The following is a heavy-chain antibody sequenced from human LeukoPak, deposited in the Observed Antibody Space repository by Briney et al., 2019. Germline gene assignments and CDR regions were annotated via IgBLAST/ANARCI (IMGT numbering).Heavy chain of an antibody. CDR2: IWYDGSNK. CDR1: GFTFSSYG. D-gene: IGHD1-14*01. CDR3: ARDGGITRTHGDRDAYYFDY. J-gene: IGHJ4*02. Sequence: PGRSLRLSCAASGFTFSSYGMHWVRQAPGKGLEWVAVIWYDGSNKYYADSVKGRFTISRDNSKNTLYLKMNSLRAEDTAVYYCARDGGITRTHGDRDAYYFDYWGQGTLVTVSS. V-gene: IGHV3-33*01.